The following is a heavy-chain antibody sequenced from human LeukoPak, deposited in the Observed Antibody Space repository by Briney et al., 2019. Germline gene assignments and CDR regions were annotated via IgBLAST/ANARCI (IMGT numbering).Heavy chain of an antibody. CDR3: ARRAGDLDY. CDR2: INHSGST. Sequence: SETLSLTCAVNGGSFSAYYWSWIRQPPGMGLEWIGEINHSGSTNYNPSLKSRVTISVDTSKNQFSLKLSSVTAADTAVYYCARRAGDLDYWGQGTLVTVSS. CDR1: GGSFSAYY. D-gene: IGHD2-21*02. J-gene: IGHJ4*02. V-gene: IGHV4-34*01.